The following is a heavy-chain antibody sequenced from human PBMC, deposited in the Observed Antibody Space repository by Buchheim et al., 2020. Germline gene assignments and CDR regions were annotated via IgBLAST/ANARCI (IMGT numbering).Heavy chain of an antibody. Sequence: QVQLQESGPGLVKPSQTLSPTCTVSGGSISSGDYDWSWIRQPPGKGLEWIGYSHYSGSTYYNPSLKSRVTISVDTSKNQFSLKLSSVTAADTAVYYCASGWRCSGGSCYTYYGMDVWGQGTT. J-gene: IGHJ6*02. CDR2: SHYSGST. CDR3: ASGWRCSGGSCYTYYGMDV. V-gene: IGHV4-30-4*01. CDR1: GGSISSGDYD. D-gene: IGHD2-15*01.